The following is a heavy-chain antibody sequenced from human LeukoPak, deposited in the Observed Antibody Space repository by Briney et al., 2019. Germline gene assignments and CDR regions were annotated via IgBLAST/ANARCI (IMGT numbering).Heavy chain of an antibody. CDR1: GFTFSSYS. V-gene: IGHV3-21*01. CDR2: ISSSSSYI. D-gene: IGHD5-18*01. CDR3: ARDQLPKYSYGFDAFDI. Sequence: GGSLRLSCAASGFTFSSYSMNWVRQAPGKGLEWVSSISSSSSYIYYADSVKGRFTISRDNAKNSLYLQMNSLRAEDTAVYYCARDQLPKYSYGFDAFDIWGQGTMVTVSS. J-gene: IGHJ3*02.